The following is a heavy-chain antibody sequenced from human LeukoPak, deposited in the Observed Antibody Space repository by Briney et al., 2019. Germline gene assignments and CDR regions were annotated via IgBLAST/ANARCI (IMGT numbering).Heavy chain of an antibody. CDR3: AKDLGSVVTPPSLDY. CDR1: GFTFSSYA. CDR2: ASGSGGST. D-gene: IGHD4-23*01. J-gene: IGHJ4*02. V-gene: IGHV3-23*01. Sequence: GESLRLSCAASGFTFSSYAMSWVRQAPGKRLEWVSSASGSGGSTYYADSVKGRFTISRDNSKNTLYLQMNSLRAEDTAVYYCAKDLGSVVTPPSLDYWGQGTLVTVSS.